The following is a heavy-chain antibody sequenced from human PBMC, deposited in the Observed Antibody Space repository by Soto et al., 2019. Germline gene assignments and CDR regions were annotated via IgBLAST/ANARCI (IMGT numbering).Heavy chain of an antibody. V-gene: IGHV3-23*01. D-gene: IGHD3-22*01. J-gene: IGHJ4*02. CDR1: GFTFRSYA. CDR2: ISGSGDST. Sequence: PGGSLRLSCAASGFTFRSYAMSWVRQAPGKGLEWVSAISGSGDSTYYADSVKGRFTISRDSSKNTLYLQMNSLRAEDTAVYYCAKSRYSDSSGDFYDYWGQGTLVTVSS. CDR3: AKSRYSDSSGDFYDY.